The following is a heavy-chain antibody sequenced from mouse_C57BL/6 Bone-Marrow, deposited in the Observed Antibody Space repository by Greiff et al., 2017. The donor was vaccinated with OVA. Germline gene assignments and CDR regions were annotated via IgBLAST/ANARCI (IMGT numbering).Heavy chain of an antibody. CDR1: GYTFTDYY. Sequence: EVQLQQSGPELVKPGASVKISCKASGYTFTDYYMNWVKQSHGKSLEWIGDINPNNGGTSYNQKFKGKATLTVDKSSSTAYMELRSLTSEDSAVYYCARGGGYGYWYFDVWGTGTTVTVSS. CDR2: INPNNGGT. CDR3: ARGGGYGYWYFDV. J-gene: IGHJ1*03. D-gene: IGHD2-10*02. V-gene: IGHV1-26*01.